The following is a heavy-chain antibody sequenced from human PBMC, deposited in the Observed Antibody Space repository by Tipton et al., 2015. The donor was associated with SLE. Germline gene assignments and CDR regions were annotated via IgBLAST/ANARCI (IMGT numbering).Heavy chain of an antibody. V-gene: IGHV4-38-2*02. CDR2: IYHSGST. D-gene: IGHD2-2*01. CDR1: GYSISSGYY. J-gene: IGHJ4*02. Sequence: LSLTCAVSGYSISSGYYWGWIRQPPGKGLEWIGSIYHSGSTYYNPSLKSRVTISVDTSKNQFSLKLSSVTAADTAVYYCAREEDDYQTGYWGQGTLVTVSS. CDR3: AREEDDYQTGY.